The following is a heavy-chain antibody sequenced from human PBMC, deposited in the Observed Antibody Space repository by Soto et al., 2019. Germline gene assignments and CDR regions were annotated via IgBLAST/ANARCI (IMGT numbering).Heavy chain of an antibody. CDR2: ISYDGSNK. CDR3: AKAMDSYGSDY. V-gene: IGHV3-30*04. CDR1: GFTFSSYA. J-gene: IGHJ4*02. Sequence: PGGSLRLSCAASGFTFSSYAMHWVRQAPGKGLEWVAVISYDGSNKYYADSVKGRFTISRDNSKNTLYLQMNSLRAEDTAVYYCAKAMDSYGSDYWGQGTLVTVSS. D-gene: IGHD5-18*01.